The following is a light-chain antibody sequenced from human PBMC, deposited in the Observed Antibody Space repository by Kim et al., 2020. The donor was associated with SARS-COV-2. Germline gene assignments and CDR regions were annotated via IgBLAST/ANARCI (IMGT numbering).Light chain of an antibody. CDR3: CSYAGSYTEV. CDR2: DVS. J-gene: IGLJ2*01. V-gene: IGLV2-11*01. CDR1: SSDVGGYNS. Sequence: QSALTQPGSVSGSPGQSVTISCTGTSSDVGGYNSVSWYQQHPGKAPKLMIYDVSERPSGVSNRFSGSKSGNTASLTISGLQGEDEADYYCCSYAGSYTEVFGAGTQLTVL.